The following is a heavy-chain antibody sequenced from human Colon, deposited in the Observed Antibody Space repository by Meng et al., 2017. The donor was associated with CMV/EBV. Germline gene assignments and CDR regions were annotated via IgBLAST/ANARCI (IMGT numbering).Heavy chain of an antibody. CDR3: VNDQQTGPLDF. V-gene: IGHV3-11*03. CDR1: GYSLSDYW. J-gene: IGHJ4*02. CDR2: ISKTGRHT. Sequence: GQVLEAGGALVNLGGFLGISCAVAGYSLSDYWMTWFRQAPGKGLEWISYISKTGRHTDNADSVNGRFTISRDNARNSLYLQMNSLKVEDTAVYYCVNDQQTGPLDFWGQGTLVTVSS. D-gene: IGHD1-1*01.